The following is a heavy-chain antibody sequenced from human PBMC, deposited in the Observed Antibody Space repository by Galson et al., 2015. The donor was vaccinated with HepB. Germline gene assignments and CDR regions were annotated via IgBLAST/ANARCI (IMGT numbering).Heavy chain of an antibody. CDR1: GFTFSRLG. J-gene: IGHJ6*02. V-gene: IGHV3-30*18. Sequence: SLRLSCAASGFTFSRLGMHWVRQAPGKGLEWVAILSYDGSNQYYADSVKGRFTISRDNSRNTLYLQMNSLRAEDTAVYYCAKEFPRFLEWLSPPPNGIDVWGQGTTVTVSS. CDR3: AKEFPRFLEWLSPPPNGIDV. CDR2: LSYDGSNQ. D-gene: IGHD3-3*01.